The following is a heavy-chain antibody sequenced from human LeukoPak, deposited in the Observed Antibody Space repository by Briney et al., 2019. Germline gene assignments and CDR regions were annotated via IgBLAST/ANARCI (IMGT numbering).Heavy chain of an antibody. D-gene: IGHD3-22*01. V-gene: IGHV5-51*01. J-gene: IGHJ5*02. Sequence: GESLKISCKGSGYSFTSYWIGWVRQMPGKGLEWMGIIYPGDSDTRYSPSFQGRVTISADKSISTAYLQWSSLKASDTAMYYCARHLGSGSSGYFNWFDPWGQGTLVTVSS. CDR3: ARHLGSGSSGYFNWFDP. CDR2: IYPGDSDT. CDR1: GYSFTSYW.